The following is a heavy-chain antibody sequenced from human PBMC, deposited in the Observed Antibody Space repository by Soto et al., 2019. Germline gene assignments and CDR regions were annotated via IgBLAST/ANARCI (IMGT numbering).Heavy chain of an antibody. CDR1: GYTFTNYV. J-gene: IGHJ4*02. D-gene: IGHD5-18*01. Sequence: QVQLVQSGAEMKKPGASVKVSCKTSGYTFTNYVISWMRQAPGQGLEWMGWISGYNGDTNYAQKFQGKVTMTTDTSTSTEYMEVRSLHSDDSAVYYGARAHHTGDSDYWGQGTLVTVSS. CDR3: ARAHHTGDSDY. CDR2: ISGYNGDT. V-gene: IGHV1-18*01.